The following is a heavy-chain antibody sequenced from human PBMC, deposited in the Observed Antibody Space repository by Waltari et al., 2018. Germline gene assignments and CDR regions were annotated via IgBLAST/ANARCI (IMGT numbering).Heavy chain of an antibody. V-gene: IGHV3-7*01. D-gene: IGHD6-19*01. Sequence: EVQLVEAGGGLVQPGESLRLSCAASGFSFSDSWMRWVRQAPGRGLEWVANINQAGSEQNYVDSVKGRFTISRDNAKNSLYLQKNSLRVEDTAVYYCVKGGGSGWPFNYWGQGILVTVSS. CDR2: INQAGSEQ. CDR3: VKGGGSGWPFNY. J-gene: IGHJ4*02. CDR1: GFSFSDSW.